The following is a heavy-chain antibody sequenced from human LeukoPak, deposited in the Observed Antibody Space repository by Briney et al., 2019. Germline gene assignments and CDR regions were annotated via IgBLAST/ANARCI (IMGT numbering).Heavy chain of an antibody. D-gene: IGHD5-18*01. Sequence: GGSLRLSCVASGFNFRSYWMNWVRQAPGKGLEWVASIKYDESEKYSVEGRFTISRDNAKNSLYLQIDSLRAGDTAMYYCARDGYAPGPYFDYWGQGTLVTASS. CDR3: ARDGYAPGPYFDY. V-gene: IGHV3-7*03. CDR2: IKYDESE. J-gene: IGHJ4*02. CDR1: GFNFRSYW.